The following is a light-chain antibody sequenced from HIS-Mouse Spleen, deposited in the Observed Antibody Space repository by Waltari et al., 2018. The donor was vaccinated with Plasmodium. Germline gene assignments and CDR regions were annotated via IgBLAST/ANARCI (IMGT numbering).Light chain of an antibody. Sequence: EIVMKQSPATLSVSPGERATLPCRASPGVSSILAWYQQKPGQAPRLLIYGASTRATGIPARFSGSGSGTEFTLTISSLQSEDFAVYYCQQYSNWPRGTFGRGTKVEIK. CDR2: GAS. J-gene: IGKJ1*01. CDR1: PGVSSI. CDR3: QQYSNWPRGT. V-gene: IGKV3-15*01.